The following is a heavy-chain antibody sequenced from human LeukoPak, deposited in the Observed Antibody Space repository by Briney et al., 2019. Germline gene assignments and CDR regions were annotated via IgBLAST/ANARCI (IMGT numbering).Heavy chain of an antibody. V-gene: IGHV1-46*01. J-gene: IGHJ3*02. CDR1: GYTFTTYY. Sequence: ASVKVSSTASGYTFTTYYMHWVRQAPGQGLEWMGIINPSGGSTSYAQKFQGRVTMTRDTSTSTVYMELSSLRSEATAVYYCARARYCSGGSCYFAADAFDIWRQGTMVTVSS. CDR2: INPSGGST. D-gene: IGHD2-15*01. CDR3: ARARYCSGGSCYFAADAFDI.